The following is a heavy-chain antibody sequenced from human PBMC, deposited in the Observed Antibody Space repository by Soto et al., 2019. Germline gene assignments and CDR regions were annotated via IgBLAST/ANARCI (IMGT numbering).Heavy chain of an antibody. Sequence: HPRGSLRLSCAASGFTSGTYAMSWVRQAPGKGLEWVSGITGSGGSTDYADSVKGRFTISRDTSRNTLYLQMSRLSVDDTAIYYCAREYRTSSQFDYWGQGTLVTVSS. D-gene: IGHD6-6*01. V-gene: IGHV3-23*01. CDR3: AREYRTSSQFDY. J-gene: IGHJ4*02. CDR2: ITGSGGST. CDR1: GFTSGTYA.